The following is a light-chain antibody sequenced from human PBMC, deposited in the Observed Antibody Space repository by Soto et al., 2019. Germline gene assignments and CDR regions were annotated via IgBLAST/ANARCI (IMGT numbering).Light chain of an antibody. V-gene: IGKV3-20*01. CDR2: AAS. J-gene: IGKJ1*01. CDR3: QQYGSSLTWT. Sequence: EIVLTQSPGSLSLSPGERATLSCRASQSVSSNYLAWYQQKPGQAPRLLIYAASSRATGIPDRFSGSGSATDFTLTISRLEPEDFAVYYCQQYGSSLTWTFGQGTRLESK. CDR1: QSVSSNY.